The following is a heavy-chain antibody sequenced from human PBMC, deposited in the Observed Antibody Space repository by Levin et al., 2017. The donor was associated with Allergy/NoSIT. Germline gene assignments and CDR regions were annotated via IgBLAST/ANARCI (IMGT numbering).Heavy chain of an antibody. CDR2: IIPIFGTA. D-gene: IGHD3-16*01. CDR1: GGTFSSYA. J-gene: IGHJ6*03. Sequence: ASVKVSCKASGGTFSSYAISWVRQAPGQGLEWMGGIIPIFGTANYAQKFQGRVTITADESTSTAYMELSSLRSEDTAVYYCATNPITTLPSYYMDVWGKGTTVTVSS. V-gene: IGHV1-69*13. CDR3: ATNPITTLPSYYMDV.